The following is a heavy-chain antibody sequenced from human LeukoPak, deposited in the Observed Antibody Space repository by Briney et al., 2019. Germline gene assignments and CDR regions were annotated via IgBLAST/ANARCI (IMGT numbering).Heavy chain of an antibody. Sequence: SETLSLTCTVSGGSISSHYWSWIRQPPGKGLEWIGYIYYSGSTNYNPSLKSRVTISVDTSKNQFSLKLSSVTAADTAVYYCARGARYYYYMDVWAKGPRSPSP. CDR1: GGSISSHY. J-gene: IGHJ6*03. CDR3: ARGARYYYYMDV. V-gene: IGHV4-59*11. CDR2: IYYSGST.